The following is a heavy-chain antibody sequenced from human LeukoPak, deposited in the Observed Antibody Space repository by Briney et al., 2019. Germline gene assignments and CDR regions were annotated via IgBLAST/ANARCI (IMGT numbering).Heavy chain of an antibody. D-gene: IGHD3-10*01. J-gene: IGHJ4*02. CDR3: AKWVSSSSGSYYYFDY. CDR1: GFTFSSYA. CDR2: ISGSGGST. Sequence: GGSLRLSCAASGFTFSSYAMTWVRQAPGKGLEWVSGISGSGGSTYYADSVKGRFTISRDNSKNTLYLQMNSLRAEDMAVYYCAKWVSSSSGSYYYFDYWGQGTLVTVSS. V-gene: IGHV3-23*01.